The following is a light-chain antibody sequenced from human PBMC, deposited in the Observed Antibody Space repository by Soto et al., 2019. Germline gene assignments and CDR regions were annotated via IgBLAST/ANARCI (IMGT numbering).Light chain of an antibody. V-gene: IGLV1-47*01. CDR3: VAWDDDLSARV. J-gene: IGLJ3*02. Sequence: QSALTQPPSLSGTPGQTVTISCLGSRSNIGSSIVHWHQQLPGTAPKHLIYMNNQRPAGVPDRFSGSKSGTSASLVISALRSEDEADYYCVAWDDDLSARVFGGGTKVTVL. CDR2: MNN. CDR1: RSNIGSSI.